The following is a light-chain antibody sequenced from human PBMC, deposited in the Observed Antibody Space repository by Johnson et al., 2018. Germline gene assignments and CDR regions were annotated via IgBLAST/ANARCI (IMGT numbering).Light chain of an antibody. V-gene: IGLV1-51*02. CDR3: GTWDSSLSAGNV. CDR1: SSNIGNNY. J-gene: IGLJ1*01. CDR2: ENN. Sequence: QSVLTQPPLVSAAPGQKVTISCSGSSSNIGNNYVSWYQQLPGTAPKLLIYENNKRPSGIPDRFSGSKSGTSATLGITGLQTGDEADYYCGTWDSSLSAGNVFGTGTKVHVL.